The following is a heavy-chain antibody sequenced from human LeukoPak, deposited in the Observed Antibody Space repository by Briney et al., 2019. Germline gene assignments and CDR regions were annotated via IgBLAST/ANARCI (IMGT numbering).Heavy chain of an antibody. D-gene: IGHD3-10*01. CDR2: LLQSGDT. CDR1: GGSFDDYY. V-gene: IGHV4-34*12. Sequence: SETLSLTCAIYGGSFDDYYWIWIRQSPGKGLEWIGELLQSGDTNYNPSLKSRVTISLDTAKNQFSLKLMSVTAADTAVYYCASLMQGSGSYSNYYYGIDVWGKGTTVIVSS. J-gene: IGHJ6*04. CDR3: ASLMQGSGSYSNYYYGIDV.